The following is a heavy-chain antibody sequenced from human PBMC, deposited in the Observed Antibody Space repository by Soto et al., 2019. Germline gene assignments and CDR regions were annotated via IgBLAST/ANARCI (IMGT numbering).Heavy chain of an antibody. J-gene: IGHJ6*02. V-gene: IGHV3-21*01. D-gene: IGHD2-2*01. Sequence: GGSLRLSCAASGFTFSSYSMNWVRQAPGKGLEWVSSISSSSSYIYYADSVKGRFTISRDNAKNSLYLQMNSLRAEDTAVYYCARDHFVVVPAATATYYGMDVWGQGTTVTVYS. CDR3: ARDHFVVVPAATATYYGMDV. CDR1: GFTFSSYS. CDR2: ISSSSSYI.